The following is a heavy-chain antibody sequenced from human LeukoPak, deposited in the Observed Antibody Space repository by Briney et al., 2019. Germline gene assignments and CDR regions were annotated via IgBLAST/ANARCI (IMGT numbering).Heavy chain of an antibody. CDR2: IYYSGST. Sequence: PSETLSLTCTVSGGSISSSSYYWGWIRQPPGKGLEWIGSIYYSGSTYYNPSLKSRVTISVDTSKNQFSLKLSSVTAADTAVYYCASPIICGGDCYGAFDIWGQGTMVTVSS. D-gene: IGHD2-21*01. CDR1: GGSISSSSYY. V-gene: IGHV4-39*07. CDR3: ASPIICGGDCYGAFDI. J-gene: IGHJ3*02.